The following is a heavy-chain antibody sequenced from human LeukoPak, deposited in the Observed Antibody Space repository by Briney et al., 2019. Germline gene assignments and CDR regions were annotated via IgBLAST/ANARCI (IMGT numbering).Heavy chain of an antibody. CDR2: IYYSGST. Sequence: SETLSLTCTVSGGSISYHYWSWIRQHPGKGLEWIGYIYYSGSTNYNPSLKSRVTISVDTSKNQFSLKLSSVTAADTAVYYCARVGGTYYKVYYFDYWGQGTLVTVSS. V-gene: IGHV4-59*11. J-gene: IGHJ4*02. CDR3: ARVGGTYYKVYYFDY. CDR1: GGSISYHY. D-gene: IGHD1-26*01.